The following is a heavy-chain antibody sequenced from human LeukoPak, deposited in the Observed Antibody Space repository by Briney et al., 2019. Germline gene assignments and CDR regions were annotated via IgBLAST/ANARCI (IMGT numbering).Heavy chain of an antibody. CDR2: ISSSGSTV. D-gene: IGHD3-22*01. CDR3: AREVYYDSSGGGI. Sequence: PGGSLRLSCAASGFTFSSYAMHWVRQAPGKGLEWISYISSSGSTVYYADSVKGRFTISRDNAKNSLYLQMNSLRAEDTAVYYCAREVYYDSSGGGIWGQGTLVTVSS. CDR1: GFTFSSYA. V-gene: IGHV3-48*03. J-gene: IGHJ3*02.